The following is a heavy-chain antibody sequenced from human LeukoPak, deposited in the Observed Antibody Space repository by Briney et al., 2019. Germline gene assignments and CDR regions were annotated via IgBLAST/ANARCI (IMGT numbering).Heavy chain of an antibody. V-gene: IGHV3-7*02. Sequence: PGGSLRLSCAASGFTFSSHWMNWVRQAPGKGLEWVAKIKQDGSEKYYADSVKGRFTISRDNAKNSLYLQLNSLRAEDMAVYYCARNINNFWSGYLDYMDVWGKGTTVTVSS. J-gene: IGHJ6*03. CDR1: GFTFSSHW. D-gene: IGHD3-3*01. CDR2: IKQDGSEK. CDR3: ARNINNFWSGYLDYMDV.